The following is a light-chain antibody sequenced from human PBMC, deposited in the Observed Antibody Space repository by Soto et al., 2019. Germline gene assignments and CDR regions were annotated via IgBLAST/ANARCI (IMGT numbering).Light chain of an antibody. V-gene: IGKV1-39*01. CDR2: ATS. CDR3: QQTYRTPLT. Sequence: DIQMTQFPLSLSASVGDRVTITCRASQTIRSHLNWYQQKPGEAPKIVIYATSTLQSGVPSRFSGSVSGTDFILTISSLQPEDFATYYCQQTYRTPLTFGGGTKVDIK. J-gene: IGKJ4*01. CDR1: QTIRSH.